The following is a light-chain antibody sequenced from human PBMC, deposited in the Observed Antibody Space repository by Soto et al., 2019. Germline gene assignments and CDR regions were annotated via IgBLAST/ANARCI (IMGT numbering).Light chain of an antibody. V-gene: IGLV2-8*01. Sequence: QSALTQPPSASGSPGQSVTISCTGTSSDVGAYKYVSWYQQYPGKAPKLMIYEVTKRPSGVPDRCSGSKSGNTASLTVSGLQAEDEADYYCTSYVGNAIWVFGGGTKLTVL. CDR2: EVT. CDR3: TSYVGNAIWV. J-gene: IGLJ3*02. CDR1: SSDVGAYKY.